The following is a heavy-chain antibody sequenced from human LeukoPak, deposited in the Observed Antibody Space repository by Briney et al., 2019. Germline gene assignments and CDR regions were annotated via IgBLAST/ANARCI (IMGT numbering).Heavy chain of an antibody. CDR1: GYTFTSYD. J-gene: IGHJ6*03. CDR3: ARVRMNYDFWSGYTGTFYMDV. Sequence: ASVKVSCKASGYTFTSYDINWVRQATGQGLEWMGWMNPNSGNTGYAQKFQGRVTMTRNTSISTAYMELSSLRSEETAVYYCARVRMNYDFWSGYTGTFYMDVWGKGTTVTVSS. V-gene: IGHV1-8*01. D-gene: IGHD3-3*01. CDR2: MNPNSGNT.